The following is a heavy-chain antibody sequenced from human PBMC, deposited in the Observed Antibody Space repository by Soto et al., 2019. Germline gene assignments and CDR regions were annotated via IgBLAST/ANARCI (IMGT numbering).Heavy chain of an antibody. J-gene: IGHJ1*01. CDR2: MFYSGTT. Sequence: KPSETLSLTCTVAGASMSGNYWTWVRQPPGKGLEWIGNMFYSGTTNYNPSLRSRVTMSLDTSVNQFSLRLSSVTAADTAVYYCARPNMWYGKILQWGRGTLVTVSS. V-gene: IGHV4-59*01. CDR3: ARPNMWYGKILQ. D-gene: IGHD2-15*01. CDR1: GASMSGNY.